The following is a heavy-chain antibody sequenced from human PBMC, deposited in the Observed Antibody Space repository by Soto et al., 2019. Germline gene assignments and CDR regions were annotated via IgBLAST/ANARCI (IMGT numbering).Heavy chain of an antibody. V-gene: IGHV3-30*03. CDR1: GFTFSSYG. CDR2: ISYDGSNK. J-gene: IGHJ3*02. Sequence: PGGSLRLSCAASGFTFSSYGMHWVRQAPGKGLEWVAVISYDGSNKYYADSVKGRFTISRDNSKNTLYLQMNSLRAEDTAVYYCATRSDSDSSGYYWMGAFDIWGQGTMVTVSS. CDR3: ATRSDSDSSGYYWMGAFDI. D-gene: IGHD3-22*01.